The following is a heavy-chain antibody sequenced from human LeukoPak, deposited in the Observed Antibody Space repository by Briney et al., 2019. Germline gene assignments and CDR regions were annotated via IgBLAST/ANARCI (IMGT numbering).Heavy chain of an antibody. CDR1: GGSISSGGYY. CDR2: IYYSGST. J-gene: IGHJ4*02. D-gene: IGHD4-17*01. Sequence: SETLSVTSTVSGGSISSGGYYWSWIRQHPGKGLEWIGYIYYSGSTYYNPSLKSRVTISVDTSKNQFSLKLSSVTAADTAVYYCARSHDHGDYVFDYWGQGTLVTVSS. V-gene: IGHV4-31*03. CDR3: ARSHDHGDYVFDY.